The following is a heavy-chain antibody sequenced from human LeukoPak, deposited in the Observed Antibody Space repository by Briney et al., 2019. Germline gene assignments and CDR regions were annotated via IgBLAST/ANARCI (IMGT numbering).Heavy chain of an antibody. J-gene: IGHJ4*02. CDR1: GCTLTELS. CDR2: IDPEDGET. CDR3: AKGGLGMIRKYFDY. D-gene: IGHD7-27*01. Sequence: GSVKVSCKVSGCTLTELSMHWVRQAPGKGLEWMGGIDPEDGETIYAQKFQGRVTMTEDTSTDTAYMELSSLRSKDTAVYYCAKGGLGMIRKYFDYWGQGTLVTVSS. V-gene: IGHV1-24*01.